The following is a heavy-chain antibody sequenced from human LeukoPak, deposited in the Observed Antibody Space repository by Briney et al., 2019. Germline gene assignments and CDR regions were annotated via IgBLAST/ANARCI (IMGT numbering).Heavy chain of an antibody. Sequence: SETLSLTCTVSGGSISSYYWSWIRQPPGKGLEWIGEINHSGSTNYNPSLKSRVTISVDTSKNQFSLKLSSVTAADTAVYYCARAPRRYCSGGSCYSVYYYYGMDVWGQGTTVTVSS. CDR3: ARAPRRYCSGGSCYSVYYYYGMDV. CDR1: GGSISSYY. CDR2: INHSGST. D-gene: IGHD2-15*01. J-gene: IGHJ6*02. V-gene: IGHV4-34*01.